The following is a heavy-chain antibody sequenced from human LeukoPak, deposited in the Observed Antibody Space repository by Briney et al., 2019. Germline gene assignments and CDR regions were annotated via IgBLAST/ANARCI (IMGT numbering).Heavy chain of an antibody. D-gene: IGHD3-22*01. J-gene: IGHJ3*02. CDR1: GGSISSYY. V-gene: IGHV4-59*01. CDR2: IYYSGST. Sequence: SETLSLTCTVSGGSISSYYWSWIRQPPGKGLEWIGYIYYSGSTNYNPSLKSRVTISVDTSKNQFSLKLSSVTAADTAVYYCARGVLYYYDSSGDAFDIWGQGTMVTVSS. CDR3: ARGVLYYYDSSGDAFDI.